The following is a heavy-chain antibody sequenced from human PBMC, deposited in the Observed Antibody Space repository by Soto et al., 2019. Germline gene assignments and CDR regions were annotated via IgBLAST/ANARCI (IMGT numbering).Heavy chain of an antibody. D-gene: IGHD5-18*01. Sequence: LSLTCSVSGGSMNDVTHYWAWIRQPPGKGLEWIATTYYTGSTHYNSSLKSRATISVDTSQNQFSLELTSVTAADTAVYHCASARYFGVDVWGHGTTVTVSS. CDR1: GGSMNDVTHY. CDR3: ASARYFGVDV. J-gene: IGHJ6*02. CDR2: TYYTGST. V-gene: IGHV4-39*01.